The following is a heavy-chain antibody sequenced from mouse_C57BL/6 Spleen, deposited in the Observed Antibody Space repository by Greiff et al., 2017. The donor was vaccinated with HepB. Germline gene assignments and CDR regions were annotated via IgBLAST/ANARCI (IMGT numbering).Heavy chain of an antibody. CDR2: IYPGDGAT. J-gene: IGHJ2*01. V-gene: IGHV1-80*01. Sequence: VQLQQSGAELVKPGVSVKISCKASGYAFSSYWMNWVKQRPGTGLEWIGQIYPGDGATNYNGKFKGKATLTADKSSSTAYMQLSSMTSGESAVYFCARRKTTVDDFDYWGQGTTLTVSS. CDR3: ARRKTTVDDFDY. D-gene: IGHD1-1*01. CDR1: GYAFSSYW.